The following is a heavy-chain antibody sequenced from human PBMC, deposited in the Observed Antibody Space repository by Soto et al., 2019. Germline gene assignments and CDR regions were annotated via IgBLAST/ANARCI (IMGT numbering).Heavy chain of an antibody. D-gene: IGHD3-3*01. Sequence: SETLSLTCTVSGGSISRNYWSWIRQPPEKGLEWIGCISYSGSTNYNPSLKRRVTISVDTSKNQFSLTLSSVTAADTAMYYCARDSGRMYYDTWSGYDYGMDVWGQGTTVTVSS. CDR3: ARDSGRMYYDTWSGYDYGMDV. CDR1: GGSISRNY. CDR2: ISYSGST. V-gene: IGHV4-59*01. J-gene: IGHJ6*02.